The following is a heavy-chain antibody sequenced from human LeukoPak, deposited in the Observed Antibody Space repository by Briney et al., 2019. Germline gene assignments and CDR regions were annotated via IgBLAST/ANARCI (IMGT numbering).Heavy chain of an antibody. CDR3: ARDVEAGTGNWFDP. CDR2: ISSSSSYI. V-gene: IGHV3-21*01. D-gene: IGHD6-19*01. CDR1: GFTFSSFA. Sequence: GGSLRLSCAASGFTFSSFAMSWVRQAPGKGLEWVSSISSSSSYIYYADSVKGRFTISRDNAKNSLYLQMNSLRAEDTAVYYCARDVEAGTGNWFDPWGQGTLVTVSS. J-gene: IGHJ5*02.